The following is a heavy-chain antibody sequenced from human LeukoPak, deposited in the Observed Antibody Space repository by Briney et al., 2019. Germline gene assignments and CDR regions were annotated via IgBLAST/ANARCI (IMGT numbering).Heavy chain of an antibody. V-gene: IGHV4-34*01. CDR2: INHSGST. J-gene: IGHJ4*02. CDR1: GGSFSGYY. CDR3: ARDPYCSGGSCYSPLDY. Sequence: SETLSLTCAVYGGSFSGYYWSWIRQPPGKGLEWIGEINHSGSTNYNPSLKSRVTISVDTSKNQFSLKLSSVTAADTAVYYCARDPYCSGGSCYSPLDYWGQGTLVTVSS. D-gene: IGHD2-15*01.